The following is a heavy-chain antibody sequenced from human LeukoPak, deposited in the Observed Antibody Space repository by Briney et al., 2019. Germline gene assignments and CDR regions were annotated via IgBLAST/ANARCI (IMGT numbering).Heavy chain of an antibody. D-gene: IGHD5-18*01. CDR2: IRYDGSNK. V-gene: IGHV3-30*02. J-gene: IGHJ4*02. CDR3: ARDLGGYSYGSHFDY. Sequence: GGSLRLSCAASGFTFSSYGMHWVRQAPGKGLEWVAFIRYDGSNKYYADSVKGQFTISRDNSKNTLYLQMNSLRAEDTAVYYCARDLGGYSYGSHFDYWGQGTLVTVSS. CDR1: GFTFSSYG.